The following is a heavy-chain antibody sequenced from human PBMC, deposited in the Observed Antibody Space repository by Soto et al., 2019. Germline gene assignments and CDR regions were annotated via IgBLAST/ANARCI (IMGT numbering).Heavy chain of an antibody. CDR1: GGSISSYD. Sequence: SETMSLTCTVSGGSISSYDWSWIRQPPGKGLEWIGYIYYSGSTNYNPSLKSRVTISVDTSKNQFSLKLSSVTAADTAVYYCARQAYSGYDLDYWGQGTLVTVSS. V-gene: IGHV4-59*08. J-gene: IGHJ4*02. CDR3: ARQAYSGYDLDY. CDR2: IYYSGST. D-gene: IGHD5-12*01.